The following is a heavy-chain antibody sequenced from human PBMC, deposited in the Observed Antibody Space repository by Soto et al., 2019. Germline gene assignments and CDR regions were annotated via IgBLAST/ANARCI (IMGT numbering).Heavy chain of an antibody. J-gene: IGHJ6*02. CDR2: IIPIFGTT. CDR1: GGTFSNYT. D-gene: IGHD3-22*01. V-gene: IGHV1-69*12. Sequence: QVQLVQSGAEVKKPGSSVTVSCKASGGTFSNYTISWVRQAPGQGLEWMGGIIPIFGTTNYAPKFQGRVTITADEVPSTAYMELSSLRSEDTAVYYCARGAWSDSSGYMHYYGMDVWGQGTTVTVSS. CDR3: ARGAWSDSSGYMHYYGMDV.